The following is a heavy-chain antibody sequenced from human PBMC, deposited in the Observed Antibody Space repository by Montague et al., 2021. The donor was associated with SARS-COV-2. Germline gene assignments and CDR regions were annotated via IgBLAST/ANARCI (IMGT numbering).Heavy chain of an antibody. J-gene: IGHJ5*02. D-gene: IGHD3-10*01. V-gene: IGHV4-61*10. CDR1: VSWNSGAD. CDR2: FCQKKRT. Sequence: SETLSLTCSILVSWNSGADRKCTRLNSSHMSNSYAVFCQKKRTTYNPSLKSRVSISVDTSKNQFSLKLRSVTAADTAVYYCARGLENYGSGSHHFDPWGQGTLVTVSS. CDR3: ARGLENYGSGSHHFDP.